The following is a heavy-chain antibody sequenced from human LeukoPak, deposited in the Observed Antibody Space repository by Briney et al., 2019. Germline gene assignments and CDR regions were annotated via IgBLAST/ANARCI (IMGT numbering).Heavy chain of an antibody. CDR2: IHYSGSI. J-gene: IGHJ3*02. Sequence: SETLSLTCTVSGGSIGSYYWSWIRQPPGRGLEWIGYIHYSGSINSNPSLKSRVTISVDTSKNQFSLRLSSVSAADTAVYYCARVGSYAFDIWGQGTMVTVSS. CDR1: GGSIGSYY. V-gene: IGHV4-59*01. CDR3: ARVGSYAFDI.